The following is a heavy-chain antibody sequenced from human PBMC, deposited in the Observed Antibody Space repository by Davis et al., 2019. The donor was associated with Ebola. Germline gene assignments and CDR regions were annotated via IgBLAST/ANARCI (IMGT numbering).Heavy chain of an antibody. D-gene: IGHD1-26*01. CDR1: GFTFSSYW. CDR3: AKDSVGGSFLYYYYGMDV. J-gene: IGHJ6*02. CDR2: ISYDGSNK. V-gene: IGHV3-30*18. Sequence: GESLKISCAASGFTFSSYWMHWVRQAPGKGLEWVAVISYDGSNKYYADSVKGRFTISRDNSKNTLYLQMNSLRAEDTAVYYCAKDSVGGSFLYYYYGMDVWGQGTTVTVSS.